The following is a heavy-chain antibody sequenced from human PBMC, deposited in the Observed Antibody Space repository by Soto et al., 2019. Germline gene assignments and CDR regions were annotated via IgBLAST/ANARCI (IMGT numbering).Heavy chain of an antibody. CDR1: GFSLSTSGVG. V-gene: IGHV2-5*01. D-gene: IGHD6-6*01. Sequence: QITLKESGPTLVKPTQTLTLTCTFSGFSLSTSGVGVGWIRQPPGKALEWVALIYWNDDKRYSPSLKSRLTITKDTSKNQVVLTMTNMDPVDTATYYCAHRPPFQQLGIRDAFDIWGQGTMVTVSS. J-gene: IGHJ3*02. CDR2: IYWNDDK. CDR3: AHRPPFQQLGIRDAFDI.